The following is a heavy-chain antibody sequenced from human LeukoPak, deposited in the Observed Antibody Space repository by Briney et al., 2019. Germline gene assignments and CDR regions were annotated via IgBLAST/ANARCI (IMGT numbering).Heavy chain of an antibody. V-gene: IGHV3-33*08. J-gene: IGHJ4*02. D-gene: IGHD3-16*01. Sequence: GGSLRLSCAASGFTFSSYSMNWVRQAPGKGLEWVAVIWYDGSNKYYADSVKGRFTISRDNSKNTLYLQMNSLRAEDTAVYYCARGGSNIDYWGQGTLVTASS. CDR2: IWYDGSNK. CDR1: GFTFSSYS. CDR3: ARGGSNIDY.